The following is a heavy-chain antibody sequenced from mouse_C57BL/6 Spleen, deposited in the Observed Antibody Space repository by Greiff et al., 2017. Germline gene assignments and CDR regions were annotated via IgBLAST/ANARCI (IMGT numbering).Heavy chain of an antibody. V-gene: IGHV1-82*01. J-gene: IGHJ2*01. D-gene: IGHD2-4*01. Sequence: QVQLQQSGPELVKPGASVKISCKASGYAFSSSWMNWVKQRPGKGLEWIGRIYPGDGDTNYNGKFKGKATLTADKSSSTAYMQLSSLTSEDSAVXFCARGGLRPCDYWGQGTTLTVSS. CDR1: GYAFSSSW. CDR3: ARGGLRPCDY. CDR2: IYPGDGDT.